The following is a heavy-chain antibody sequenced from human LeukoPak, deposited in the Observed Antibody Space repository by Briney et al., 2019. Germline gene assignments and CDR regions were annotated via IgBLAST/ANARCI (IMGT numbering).Heavy chain of an antibody. V-gene: IGHV3-30*02. D-gene: IGHD3-10*01. CDR1: GFTFSSYG. CDR2: IRFDGTNK. J-gene: IGHJ5*02. Sequence: GGSLRLSCVASGFTFSSYGMHWVRQAPGKGLEWVAFIRFDGTNKYYADSLKGRFTISRDNSKNTLSLQMNSLSTEDTAVYYCAKDLGAMVRGVVVTPTPGSWGQGILVIVSS. CDR3: AKDLGAMVRGVVVTPTPGS.